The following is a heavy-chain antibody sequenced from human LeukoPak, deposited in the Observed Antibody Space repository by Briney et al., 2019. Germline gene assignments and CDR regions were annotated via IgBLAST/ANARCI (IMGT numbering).Heavy chain of an antibody. D-gene: IGHD3-22*01. J-gene: IGHJ1*01. V-gene: IGHV3-30*02. CDR1: GFTFSSYG. CDR3: AKDRGITMIPSSEYFQH. Sequence: GGSLRLSCAASGFTFSSYGVHWVRQAPGKGLEGGAFIRYGGSNKYYATSVKGRFTISRDNSKNTLYLQMNSLRAEDTAVYYCAKDRGITMIPSSEYFQHWGQGTLVTVSS. CDR2: IRYGGSNK.